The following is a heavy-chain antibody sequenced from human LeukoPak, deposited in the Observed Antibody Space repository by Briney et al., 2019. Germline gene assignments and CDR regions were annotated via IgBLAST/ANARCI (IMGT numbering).Heavy chain of an antibody. Sequence: GVLRLSCAACGFTFSSYAMSWVRQAQGKGLEWVSAISGSGGSTYYADSVKGRFTISRDNSKNTLYLQMNSLRAEDTAVYYCAKEQLLWFGESPGYWGQGTLVTVSS. CDR3: AKEQLLWFGESPGY. CDR1: GFTFSSYA. CDR2: ISGSGGST. J-gene: IGHJ4*02. D-gene: IGHD3-10*01. V-gene: IGHV3-23*01.